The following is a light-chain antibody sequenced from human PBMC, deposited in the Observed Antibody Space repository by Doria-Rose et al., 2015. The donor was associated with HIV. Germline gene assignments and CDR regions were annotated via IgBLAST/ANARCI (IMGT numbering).Light chain of an antibody. CDR1: QSVTSNY. J-gene: IGKJ3*01. CDR2: GVS. V-gene: IGKV3-20*01. Sequence: DIVLTQSPGTLSLSPGERATLSCRASQSVTSNYLVWYQQKPGQAPRLLIYGVSFRATGIPDRFSGSGSGTDFTLTISRLEPEDFAVYYCQQYGTSSYTFGPGTKVEVK. CDR3: QQYGTSSYT.